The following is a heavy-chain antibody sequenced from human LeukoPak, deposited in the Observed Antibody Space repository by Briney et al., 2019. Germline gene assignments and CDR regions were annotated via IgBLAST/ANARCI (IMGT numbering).Heavy chain of an antibody. CDR3: ARRGPSPGRGYSYVIDY. CDR2: ISSSGSTI. J-gene: IGHJ4*02. Sequence: PGGSLRLSCAASGFTFSSYEMNWVRQAPGKGLEWVSYISSSGSTIYYADSVKGRFTISRDNAKNSLYLQMNSLRAEDTAVYYCARRGPSPGRGYSYVIDYWGQGTLVTVSS. D-gene: IGHD5-18*01. CDR1: GFTFSSYE. V-gene: IGHV3-48*03.